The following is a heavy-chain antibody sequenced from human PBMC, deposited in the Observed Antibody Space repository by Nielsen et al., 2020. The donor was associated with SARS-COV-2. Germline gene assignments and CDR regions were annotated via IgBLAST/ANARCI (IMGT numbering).Heavy chain of an antibody. CDR2: INPSGVIT. V-gene: IGHV1-46*01. CDR3: ARDLGRGIYGMDV. D-gene: IGHD3-16*01. J-gene: IGHJ6*02. Sequence: KVSCKASGYTFTSYGISWVRQAPGQGLEWMGVINPSGVITTYAQKFQGRVTMTRDTSTSTVYMELSSLRSEDTAVYYCARDLGRGIYGMDVWGQGTTVTVS. CDR1: GYTFTSYG.